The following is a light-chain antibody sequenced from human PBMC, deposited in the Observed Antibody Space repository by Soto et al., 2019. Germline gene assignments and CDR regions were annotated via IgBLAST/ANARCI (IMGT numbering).Light chain of an antibody. Sequence: EIVMTQSPATLSVSPGERATLSCRASQSVSSNLAWYQQKPGQAPRLLIYGASTRATGIPARFSGSGSGTEFTLTNSSLQYEDFAVYYCQKYNNWPPTFGQGTRLEIK. V-gene: IGKV3-15*01. CDR3: QKYNNWPPT. CDR2: GAS. J-gene: IGKJ5*01. CDR1: QSVSSN.